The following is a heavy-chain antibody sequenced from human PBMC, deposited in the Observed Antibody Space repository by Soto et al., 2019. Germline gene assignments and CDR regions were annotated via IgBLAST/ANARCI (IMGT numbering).Heavy chain of an antibody. CDR3: ARDGEAAGPYGMDV. V-gene: IGHV1-2*04. CDR2: INPNSGCT. D-gene: IGHD6-13*01. CDR1: GYTFTGYY. Sequence: QVQLVQSGAEVKKPGASVKVSCKASGYTFTGYYMHWVRQAPGQGLEWRGWINPNSGCTNNAQKFKGWATLTRDTSISTAYMELSRLRSDDTAVYYCARDGEAAGPYGMDVWGQGTTVTVSS. J-gene: IGHJ6*02.